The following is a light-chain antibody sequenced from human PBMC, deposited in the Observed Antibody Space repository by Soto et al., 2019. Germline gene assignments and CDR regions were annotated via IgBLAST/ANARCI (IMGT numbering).Light chain of an antibody. CDR2: AAS. CDR3: QQLNSYPLT. V-gene: IGKV1-8*01. CDR1: QGISSY. Sequence: RMTKSPSSLSSSTGDRVTITCRASQGISSYLAWYQQKPGKAPKLLIYAASTLQSGVPSRFSGSGSGTDFTLTISCLQSEDFATYSCQQLNSYPLTFGGGTKVDIK. J-gene: IGKJ4*01.